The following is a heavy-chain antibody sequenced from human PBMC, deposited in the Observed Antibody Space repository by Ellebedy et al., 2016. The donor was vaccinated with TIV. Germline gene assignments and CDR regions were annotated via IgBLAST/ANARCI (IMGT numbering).Heavy chain of an antibody. CDR3: AHKSNSLSVAGQMGTFDY. CDR2: IYWDDDK. J-gene: IGHJ4*02. CDR1: GFPLTVTPTN. D-gene: IGHD6-19*01. Sequence: SGPTLAKPTQTLTLTCSFSGFPLTVTPTNVGWIRQPPGKALEWLALIYWDDDKRYRPSLKSRLTITKDTSKNQVVLTLTNVDPVDTATYYCAHKSNSLSVAGQMGTFDYWGQGILVTVSS. V-gene: IGHV2-5*02.